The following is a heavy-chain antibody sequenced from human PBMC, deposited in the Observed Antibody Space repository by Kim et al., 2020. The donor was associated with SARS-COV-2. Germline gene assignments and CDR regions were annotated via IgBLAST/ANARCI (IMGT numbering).Heavy chain of an antibody. CDR3: ARFTHDSSGYSPLFDY. CDR1: GGSVSSGSYY. Sequence: SETLSLTCTVSGGSVSSGSYYWSWIRQPPGKGLEWIGYIYYSGSTNYNPSLKSRVTISVDTSKNQFSLKLSSVTAADTAVYYCARFTHDSSGYSPLFDYWGQGTLVTVSS. D-gene: IGHD3-22*01. J-gene: IGHJ4*02. CDR2: IYYSGST. V-gene: IGHV4-61*01.